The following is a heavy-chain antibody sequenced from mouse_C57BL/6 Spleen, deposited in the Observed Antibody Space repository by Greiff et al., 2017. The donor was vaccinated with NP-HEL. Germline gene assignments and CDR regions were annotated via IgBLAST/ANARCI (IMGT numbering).Heavy chain of an antibody. D-gene: IGHD4-1*01. CDR3: ARGALTGTGAY. V-gene: IGHV1-18*01. CDR1: GYTFTDYN. CDR2: INPNNGGT. Sequence: VQLQQSGPELVKPGASVKIPCKASGYTFTDYNMDWVKQSHGKSLEWIGDINPNNGGTIYNQKFKGKATLTVDKSSSTAYMELRSLTSEDTAVYYCARGALTGTGAYWGQGTLVTVSA. J-gene: IGHJ3*01.